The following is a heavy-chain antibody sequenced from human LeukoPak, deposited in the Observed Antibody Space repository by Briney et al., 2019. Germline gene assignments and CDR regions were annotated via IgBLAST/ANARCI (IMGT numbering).Heavy chain of an antibody. CDR3: ARGDGYNLGDY. CDR1: GFTFSSYE. Sequence: GGSLRLSCAASGFTFSSYEMNWVRQAPGKGLEWVSYISSSGSTIYYADSVKGRFTISSDNAKNSLYLQMNSLRAEDTAVYYCARGDGYNLGDYWGQGTLVTVFS. CDR2: ISSSGSTI. J-gene: IGHJ4*02. D-gene: IGHD5-24*01. V-gene: IGHV3-48*03.